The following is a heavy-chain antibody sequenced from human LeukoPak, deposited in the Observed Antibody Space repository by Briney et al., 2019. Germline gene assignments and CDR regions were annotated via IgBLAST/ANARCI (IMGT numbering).Heavy chain of an antibody. V-gene: IGHV3-30-3*02. J-gene: IGHJ4*02. CDR2: ISYDGSNK. D-gene: IGHD6-13*01. CDR1: GFTFSSYA. Sequence: GGSLRLSCAASGFTFSSYAMHWVRQAPGKGLERVAVISYDGSNKYYAESVKGRFTISRDNSKNTVYLQMNRLRADDTAVYYCAKSSVRSSSLFDSWGQGTLVTVSS. CDR3: AKSSVRSSSLFDS.